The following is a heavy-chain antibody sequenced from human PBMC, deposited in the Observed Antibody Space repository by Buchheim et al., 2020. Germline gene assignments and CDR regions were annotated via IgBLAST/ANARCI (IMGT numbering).Heavy chain of an antibody. Sequence: QVQLVESGGGVVQPGRSLRLSCAASGFTFSSYGMHWVRQAPGKGLEWVAVIWYDGSNKYYADSVKGRFTISRDNSKNTLYLQMNSLRAEDTAVYYCARDPYVWGGYPYYYGMDVWGQGTT. D-gene: IGHD3-16*02. CDR3: ARDPYVWGGYPYYYGMDV. CDR1: GFTFSSYG. CDR2: IWYDGSNK. J-gene: IGHJ6*02. V-gene: IGHV3-33*01.